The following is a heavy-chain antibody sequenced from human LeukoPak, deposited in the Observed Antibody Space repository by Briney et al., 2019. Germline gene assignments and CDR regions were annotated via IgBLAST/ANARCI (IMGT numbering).Heavy chain of an antibody. CDR3: ARDYCSGGSCYSGAQGWFDP. V-gene: IGHV4-59*01. J-gene: IGHJ5*02. CDR1: GGSISSYY. Sequence: PSETLSLTCTVSGGSISSYYWSWLRQPPGKGLEWIGYIYYSGSTNYNPSLKSRVTISVDTSKNQFSLKLSSVTAADTAVYYCARDYCSGGSCYSGAQGWFDPWGQGTLVTVSS. D-gene: IGHD2-15*01. CDR2: IYYSGST.